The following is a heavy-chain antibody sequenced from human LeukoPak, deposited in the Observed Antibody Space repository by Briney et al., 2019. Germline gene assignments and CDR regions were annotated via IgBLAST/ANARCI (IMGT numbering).Heavy chain of an antibody. CDR1: GFTFSDYY. Sequence: GGSLRLSCAASGFTFSDYYMSWIRQAPGKGLEWVSYVSGSSTNTNYADAVKGRFTISRDNAKNSLYLQMTSLRAEDTAVYYCVPSPESLTPPDYWGQGTLVTVSS. CDR3: VPSPESLTPPDY. V-gene: IGHV3-11*03. D-gene: IGHD3-9*01. J-gene: IGHJ4*02. CDR2: VSGSSTNT.